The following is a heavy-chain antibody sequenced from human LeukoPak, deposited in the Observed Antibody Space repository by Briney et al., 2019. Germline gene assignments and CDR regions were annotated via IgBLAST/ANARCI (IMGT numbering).Heavy chain of an antibody. CDR2: INPNSGGT. D-gene: IGHD6-13*01. CDR1: GYTFTGYY. CDR3: ARVVWTWSSSWYTHYYYYYYMDV. J-gene: IGHJ6*03. V-gene: IGHV1-2*02. Sequence: ASVKVSCKASGYTFTGYYMHWVRQAPGQGLEWMGWINPNSGGTNYAQKFQGRVTMTRDTSISTAYMELSRLRSDDTAVYCCARVVWTWSSSWYTHYYYYYYMDVWGKGTTVTVSS.